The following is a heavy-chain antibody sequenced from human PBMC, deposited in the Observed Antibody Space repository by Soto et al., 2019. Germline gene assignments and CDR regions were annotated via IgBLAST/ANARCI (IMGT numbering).Heavy chain of an antibody. D-gene: IGHD3-22*01. CDR1: GFTFSSYW. J-gene: IGHJ4*02. CDR2: IKQDGSEK. Sequence: PGGSLRLSCAASGFTFSSYWMSWVRQAPGKGLEWVANIKQDGSEKYYVDSVKGRFTISRDNAKNSLYLQMNSLRAEDTAVYYCARVNYYDSSGYADYFDYWGQGTLVTVSS. V-gene: IGHV3-7*01. CDR3: ARVNYYDSSGYADYFDY.